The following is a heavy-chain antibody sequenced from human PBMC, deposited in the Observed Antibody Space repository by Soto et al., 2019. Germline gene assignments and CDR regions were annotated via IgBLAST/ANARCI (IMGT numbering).Heavy chain of an antibody. V-gene: IGHV1-2*02. CDR2: INPNSGGT. CDR1: GYTFTGYH. J-gene: IGHJ3*01. CDR3: ARDRRFYDRYSYDRANDAFDV. D-gene: IGHD3-22*01. Sequence: ASVKVSCKASGYTFTGYHMHWVRQAPGQGLEWMGWINPNSGGTNYAQKFQGRVTMTRDTSISTAYMEVSRLRSDDTAVYYCARDRRFYDRYSYDRANDAFDVWGQGTMVSVSS.